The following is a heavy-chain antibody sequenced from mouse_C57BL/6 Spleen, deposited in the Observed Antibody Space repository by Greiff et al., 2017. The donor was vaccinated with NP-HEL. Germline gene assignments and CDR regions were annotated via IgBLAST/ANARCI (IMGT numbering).Heavy chain of an antibody. CDR3: ARWGYYGSSYAMDY. Sequence: VQLQQSGAELARPGASVKLSCKASGYTFTSYGISWVKQRTGQGLEWIGEIYPRSGNTYYNEKFKGKATLTADTSSSTAYMELRSLTSEDSAVYFCARWGYYGSSYAMDYWGQGTSVTVSS. J-gene: IGHJ4*01. D-gene: IGHD1-1*01. CDR1: GYTFTSYG. V-gene: IGHV1-81*01. CDR2: IYPRSGNT.